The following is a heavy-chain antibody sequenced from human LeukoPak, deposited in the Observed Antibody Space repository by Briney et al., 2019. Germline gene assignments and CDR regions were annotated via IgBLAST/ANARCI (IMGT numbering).Heavy chain of an antibody. D-gene: IGHD5-24*01. J-gene: IGHJ3*02. CDR1: GFTFDDYG. CDR3: ARGMATIKDAFDI. CDR2: ISGSGGST. V-gene: IGHV3-23*01. Sequence: GGSLRLSCAASGFTFDDYGMSWVRQAPGKGLEWVAAISGSGGSTYYADSVKGRFTISRDHSKNTLYLQMNSLTTEDTAVYYCARGMATIKDAFDICGKGTTVTVSS.